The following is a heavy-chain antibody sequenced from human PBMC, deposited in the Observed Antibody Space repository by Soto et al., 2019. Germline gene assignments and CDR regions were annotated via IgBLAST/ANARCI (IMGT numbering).Heavy chain of an antibody. J-gene: IGHJ4*02. CDR3: ASAITYDFWSGLYYFDY. CDR2: IYYRGST. Sequence: QVQLQESGPGLVKPSQTLSLTCTVSGGSISSGTYYWSWIRQHPGKGLEWIGYIYYRGSTYYNPSLKSRVTISVDTSKNQFSLRLSSVTAADTAVYYCASAITYDFWSGLYYFDYWGQGTLVTVSS. CDR1: GGSISSGTYY. V-gene: IGHV4-31*03. D-gene: IGHD3-3*01.